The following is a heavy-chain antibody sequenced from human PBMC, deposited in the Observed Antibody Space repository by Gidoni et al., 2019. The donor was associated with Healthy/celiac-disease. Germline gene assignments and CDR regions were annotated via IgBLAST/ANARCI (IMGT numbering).Heavy chain of an antibody. CDR1: GFTFSSYA. CDR2: ISYDGSNK. J-gene: IGHJ6*02. D-gene: IGHD3-10*01. Sequence: QVQLVESGGGLVQPGRSLRLSCAAAGFTFSSYAMHWVRQAPGKGLEWVAVISYDGSNKYYADSVKGRFTISRDNSKNTLYLQMNSLRAEDTAVYYCARDHGGYYGSGSYYRVYGMDVWGQGTTVTVSS. CDR3: ARDHGGYYGSGSYYRVYGMDV. V-gene: IGHV3-30-3*01.